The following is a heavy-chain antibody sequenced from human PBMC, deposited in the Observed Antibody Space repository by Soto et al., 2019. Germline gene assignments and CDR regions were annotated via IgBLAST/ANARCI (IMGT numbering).Heavy chain of an antibody. CDR1: GFTFSSYA. D-gene: IGHD6-13*01. CDR2: ISGNGVST. CDR3: AKAYSSSWYDDY. Sequence: GGSLRLSCAASGFTFSSYAMIWVRQAPGEGLELVSTISGNGVSTYYADSVRGRFTIARDNSKNILFLQMNSLRAEDTAVYYCAKAYSSSWYDDYWGQGTLVTVSS. V-gene: IGHV3-23*01. J-gene: IGHJ4*02.